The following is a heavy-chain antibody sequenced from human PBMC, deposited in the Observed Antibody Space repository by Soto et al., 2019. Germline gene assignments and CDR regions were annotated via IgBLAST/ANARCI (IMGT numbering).Heavy chain of an antibody. V-gene: IGHV4-59*01. CDR2: IYYSGST. CDR1: GGSIISYY. J-gene: IGHJ4*02. D-gene: IGHD3-10*01. CDR3: ARGMVRGVYYFDY. Sequence: SETLSLTCTVSGGSIISYYWSWSRQPPGKGLEWIGYIYYSGSTNYNPSLKSRVTISVDTSKNQFSLKLSSVTAADTAVYYCARGMVRGVYYFDYWGQGTLVTVSS.